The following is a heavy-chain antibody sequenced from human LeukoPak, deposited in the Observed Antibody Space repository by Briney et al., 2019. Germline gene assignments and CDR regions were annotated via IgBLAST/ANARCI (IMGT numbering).Heavy chain of an antibody. CDR2: INHSGST. D-gene: IGHD3-16*01. J-gene: IGHJ4*02. Sequence: PSETLSLTCTVSGGSISSSSYYWGWIRQPPGKGLEWIGEINHSGSTYYNPSLKSRVTISVDRSKNQFSLKLSSVTAADTAVYYCARGGLTSAHFDYWGQGTLVTVSS. CDR1: GGSISSSSYY. CDR3: ARGGLTSAHFDY. V-gene: IGHV4-39*07.